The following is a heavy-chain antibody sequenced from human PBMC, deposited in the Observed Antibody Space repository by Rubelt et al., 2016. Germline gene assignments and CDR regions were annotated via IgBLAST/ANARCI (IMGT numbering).Heavy chain of an antibody. V-gene: IGHV3-7*01. D-gene: IGHD2-15*01. CDR3: ARVLDVVVPEGAYFFDS. J-gene: IGHJ4*02. Sequence: GKGLEWLANIKQDGSEKYYVDSVKGRFTISRDNAKNSLYLQMNGLSAEDTAVYYCARVLDVVVPEGAYFFDSWGQGTLVTVSS. CDR2: IKQDGSEK.